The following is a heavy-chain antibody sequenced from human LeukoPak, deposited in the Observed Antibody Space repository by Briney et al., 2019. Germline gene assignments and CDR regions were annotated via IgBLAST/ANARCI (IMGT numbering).Heavy chain of an antibody. CDR2: IYYSGST. Sequence: SETLSLTCTVSGGSISSYYWSWIRQPPGKGLEWIGYIYYSGSTNYNPSLKSRVTISVDTSKNQFSLKLSSVTAADTAVYYCARVWSVRFFWFDPWGQGTLVTVSS. V-gene: IGHV4-59*01. D-gene: IGHD3-3*01. J-gene: IGHJ5*02. CDR3: ARVWSVRFFWFDP. CDR1: GGSISSYY.